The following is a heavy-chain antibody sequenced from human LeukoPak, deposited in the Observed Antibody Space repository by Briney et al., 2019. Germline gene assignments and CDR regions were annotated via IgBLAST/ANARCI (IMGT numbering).Heavy chain of an antibody. CDR1: GYSFSTNW. J-gene: IGHJ6*02. CDR2: IYPGDSDT. D-gene: IGHD3-10*01. Sequence: GESLKISCTGSGYSFSTNWIGWVRQMPGKGLEWMGIIYPGDSDTRYSPSFQGQVTISADKSISTAYLQWSSLKASDTAMYYCVRLLWTWALNYYYGMDVWGQGTTVTVPS. CDR3: VRLLWTWALNYYYGMDV. V-gene: IGHV5-51*01.